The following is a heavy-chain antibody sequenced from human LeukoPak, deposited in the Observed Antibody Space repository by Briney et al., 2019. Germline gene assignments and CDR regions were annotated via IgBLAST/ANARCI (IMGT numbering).Heavy chain of an antibody. Sequence: GGSLRLSCAASGFTFSSYAMHWVRQAPGKGLEWVAVISYDGSNKYYADSVKGRFTISRDNSKNTLYLQMNSLRAEDTAVYYCWASGRRGHWGQGTLVTVSS. J-gene: IGHJ4*02. CDR2: ISYDGSNK. CDR1: GFTFSSYA. V-gene: IGHV3-30-3*01. CDR3: WASGRRGH. D-gene: IGHD3-10*01.